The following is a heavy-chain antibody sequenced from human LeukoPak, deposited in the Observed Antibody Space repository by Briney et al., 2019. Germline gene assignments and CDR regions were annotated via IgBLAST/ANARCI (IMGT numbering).Heavy chain of an antibody. D-gene: IGHD3-22*01. Sequence: GGSLRLSCAASGFTFNSYWMSWVRQAPGKGLEWVANIKKDGSEKYYVDSVKGRFTISRDNAKNSLYLQMNSLRAEDTAVYYCARGSHYYDRSGHYPDYWGQGTLVTVSS. CDR3: ARGSHYYDRSGHYPDY. CDR2: IKKDGSEK. J-gene: IGHJ4*02. V-gene: IGHV3-7*01. CDR1: GFTFNSYW.